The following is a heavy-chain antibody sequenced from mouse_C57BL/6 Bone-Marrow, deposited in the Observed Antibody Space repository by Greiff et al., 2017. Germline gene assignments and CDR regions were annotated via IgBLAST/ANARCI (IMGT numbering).Heavy chain of an antibody. D-gene: IGHD2-2*01. Sequence: VQLQQSGPGLVQPSQSLSITCTVSGFSLTSYGVHWVRQSPGQGLAWLGVIWSGGSTDYNAAFISRLSIIKDNSKSQVFFKMNSLQADDTAIYYCASPIYYGYDGWYFDVWGTGTTVTVSS. CDR2: IWSGGST. V-gene: IGHV2-2*01. CDR3: ASPIYYGYDGWYFDV. CDR1: GFSLTSYG. J-gene: IGHJ1*03.